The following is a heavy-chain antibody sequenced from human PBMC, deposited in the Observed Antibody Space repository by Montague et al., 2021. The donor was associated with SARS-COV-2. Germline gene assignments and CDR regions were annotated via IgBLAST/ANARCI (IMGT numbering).Heavy chain of an antibody. CDR3: ARLYGSSFDY. D-gene: IGHD4-17*01. V-gene: IGHV4-39*01. J-gene: IGHJ4*02. CDR2: YYAGGT. Sequence: YYAGGTQYNPSLKSRVTISVDTSNDQFSLKMNSVTAADTAGYFCARLYGSSFDYWGQGTLVNV.